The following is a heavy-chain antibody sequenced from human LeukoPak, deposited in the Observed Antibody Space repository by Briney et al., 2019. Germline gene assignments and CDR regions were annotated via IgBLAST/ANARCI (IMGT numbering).Heavy chain of an antibody. CDR3: ARDPGRGYTYGYGFDY. CDR1: RFTFSNYG. V-gene: IGHV3-33*01. D-gene: IGHD5-18*01. J-gene: IGHJ4*02. CDR2: IWYDGSNK. Sequence: GGSLRLSCAASRFTFSNYGMRWVRQAPGKGLEGVAVIWYDGSNKYYADSVKGRFTISRDNSKNTLYLQMNSLRAEDTAVYYCARDPGRGYTYGYGFDYWGQGTLVTVSS.